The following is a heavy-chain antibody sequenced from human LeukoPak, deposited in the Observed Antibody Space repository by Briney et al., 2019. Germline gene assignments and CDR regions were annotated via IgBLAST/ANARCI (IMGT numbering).Heavy chain of an antibody. CDR2: ISGSGGST. CDR3: AKTPPRASYCTGGVCYWDY. J-gene: IGHJ4*02. Sequence: QAGGSLRLSCAASGFTFSSYAMSWVRQAPGKGLEWVLAISGSGGSTYYADSVKGRFTISRDNSKNTLYLQMNSLRAEDTAVYYCAKTPPRASYCTGGVCYWDYWGQGTLVTVSS. V-gene: IGHV3-23*01. D-gene: IGHD2-8*02. CDR1: GFTFSSYA.